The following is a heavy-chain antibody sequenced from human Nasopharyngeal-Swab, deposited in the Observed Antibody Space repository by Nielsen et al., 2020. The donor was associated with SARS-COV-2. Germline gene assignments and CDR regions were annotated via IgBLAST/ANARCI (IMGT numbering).Heavy chain of an antibody. CDR3: ARDGLDYDFWSAYFMDV. D-gene: IGHD3-3*01. CDR2: IRYDGSNK. J-gene: IGHJ6*02. V-gene: IGHV3-30*02. CDR1: GFTFSSYG. Sequence: GESLKISCAASGFTFSSYGMHWVRQAPGKGLGWVAFIRYDGSNKYYADSVKGRFTISRDNAKNSLYLQMNSLRAEDTAVYYCARDGLDYDFWSAYFMDVWGQGTTVTVSS.